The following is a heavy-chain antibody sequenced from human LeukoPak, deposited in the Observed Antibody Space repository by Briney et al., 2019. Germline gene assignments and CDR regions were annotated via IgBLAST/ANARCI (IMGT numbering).Heavy chain of an antibody. V-gene: IGHV3-48*04. D-gene: IGHD3-3*01. CDR1: GFTFSSYS. J-gene: IGHJ6*03. CDR2: ISSSSSTK. CDR3: ARDGITIFTSDYYYYYMDV. Sequence: GGSLRLSCAASGFTFSSYSMNWVRQAPGKGLEWVSYISSSSSTKYYADSMKGRFTISRDNAKNSLYLQMNSLRAEDTAVYYCARDGITIFTSDYYYYYMDVWGKGTTVTVSS.